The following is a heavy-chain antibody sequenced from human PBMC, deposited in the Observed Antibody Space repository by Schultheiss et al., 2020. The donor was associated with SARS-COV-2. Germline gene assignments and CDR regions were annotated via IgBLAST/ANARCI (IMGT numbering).Heavy chain of an antibody. V-gene: IGHV4-34*01. Sequence: SETLSLTCAVYGGSFSGYYWSWIRQPPGKGLEWIGEINHSGSTYYNPSLKSRVTISVDTSKNQFSLKLSSVTAADTAVYYCARGPAARLPFVGYWGQGTLVTVSS. J-gene: IGHJ4*02. CDR2: INHSGST. CDR1: GGSFSGYY. CDR3: ARGPAARLPFVGY. D-gene: IGHD6-6*01.